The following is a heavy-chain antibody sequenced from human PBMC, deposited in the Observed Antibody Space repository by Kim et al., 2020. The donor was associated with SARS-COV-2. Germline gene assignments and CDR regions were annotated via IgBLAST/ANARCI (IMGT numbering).Heavy chain of an antibody. D-gene: IGHD3-3*01. J-gene: IGHJ5*02. Sequence: AQKFQGRVTMTEDTSTDTAYRELSSLSSEDTAVYYCATERYDTGGGWFDPWGQGTLVTVSS. CDR3: ATERYDTGGGWFDP. V-gene: IGHV1-24*01.